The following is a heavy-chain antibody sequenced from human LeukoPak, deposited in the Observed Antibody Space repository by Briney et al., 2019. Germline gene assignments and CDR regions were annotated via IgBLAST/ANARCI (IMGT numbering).Heavy chain of an antibody. CDR3: AREGWKMTTVTTSWYFDL. D-gene: IGHD4-17*01. CDR2: IYTSGST. Sequence: PSQTLSLTCTVSGASISGGSYYWSWIRQPAGKGLEWIGCIYTSGSTNYNPSLKSRVTISVDTSKNQFSLKLSSVTAADTAVYYCAREGWKMTTVTTSWYFDLWGRGTLFTVSS. CDR1: GASISGGSYY. J-gene: IGHJ2*01. V-gene: IGHV4-61*02.